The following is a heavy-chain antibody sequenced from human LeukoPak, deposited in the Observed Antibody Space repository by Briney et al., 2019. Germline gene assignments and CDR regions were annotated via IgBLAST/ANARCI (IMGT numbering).Heavy chain of an antibody. CDR2: INPSGGST. J-gene: IGHJ4*02. CDR1: GYTFTSYY. CDR3: ARAYDMIDY. Sequence: ASVKVSCKASGYTFTSYYMHWVRQAPGQGLEWMGIINPSGGSTSYAQKFQGRIAMTKDTSTSTVYMVLSSLRSEDTAVYYCARAYDMIDYWGQGTLVTVSS. D-gene: IGHD3-9*01. V-gene: IGHV1-46*01.